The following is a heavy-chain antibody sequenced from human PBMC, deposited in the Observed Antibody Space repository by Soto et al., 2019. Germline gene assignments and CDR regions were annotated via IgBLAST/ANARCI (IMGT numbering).Heavy chain of an antibody. D-gene: IGHD3-10*01. CDR3: ARDLSSDSTGFRGYDL. CDR2: FIPIFVSA. V-gene: IGHV1-69*13. J-gene: IGHJ4*02. Sequence: SVKVSCRASGGTVSSYAITWVRQAPGKGLEWMGVFIPIFVSAHYAQKFQGRVTITADESSSTAYMELSGLRSEDTAIYYCARDLSSDSTGFRGYDLWGQGTLVPVS. CDR1: GGTVSSYA.